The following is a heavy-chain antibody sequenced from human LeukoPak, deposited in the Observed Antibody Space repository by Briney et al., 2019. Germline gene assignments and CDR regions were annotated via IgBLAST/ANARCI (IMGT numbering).Heavy chain of an antibody. J-gene: IGHJ4*02. V-gene: IGHV4-59*01. CDR3: ARDGGYGGIPYFDY. CDR1: GGSISSYY. CDR2: IYYSGST. Sequence: KSSETLSLTCTVSGGSISSYYWSWIRQPPGKGLEWIGYIYYSGSTNYNPSLKSRVTISVDTSKNQFSLKLSSVTAADTAVYYCARDGGYGGIPYFDYWGQGTLVTVSS. D-gene: IGHD4-23*01.